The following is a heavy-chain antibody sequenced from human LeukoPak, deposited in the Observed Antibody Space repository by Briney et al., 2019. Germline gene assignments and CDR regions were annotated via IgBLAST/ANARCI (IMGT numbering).Heavy chain of an antibody. J-gene: IGHJ3*02. CDR1: GGSISSSTYY. D-gene: IGHD5-24*01. V-gene: IGHV4-39*07. Sequence: SETLSLTCTVSGGSISSSTYYWGWIRQPPGKGLEWIGSIYYSGNTYYNPSLKSRVTISVDTSKNQFSLKLSSVTAADTAVYYCASLRDGYNWGAFDIWGQGTMVTVSS. CDR3: ASLRDGYNWGAFDI. CDR2: IYYSGNT.